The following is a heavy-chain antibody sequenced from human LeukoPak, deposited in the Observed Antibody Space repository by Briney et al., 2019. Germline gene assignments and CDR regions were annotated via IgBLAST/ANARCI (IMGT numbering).Heavy chain of an antibody. CDR3: ARVDYGDYSGEDY. CDR1: GFTFSRFS. J-gene: IGHJ4*02. D-gene: IGHD4-17*01. V-gene: IGHV3-48*04. CDR2: ISSSSGTI. Sequence: GGSLRLSCAASGFTFSRFSMNWVRQAPGKGLEWVSYISSSSGTIYYADSVKGRFTISRDNAKNSLYLQMNTLRAEDTAVYYCARVDYGDYSGEDYWGQGTLVTVSS.